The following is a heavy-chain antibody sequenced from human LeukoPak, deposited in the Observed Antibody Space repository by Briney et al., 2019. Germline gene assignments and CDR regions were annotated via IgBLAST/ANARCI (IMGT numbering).Heavy chain of an antibody. CDR1: GGSFRTYY. CDR3: ATLGEEFQLADNWIAP. Sequence: PSETLSLTCTVSGGSFRTYYWNWIRQPPGKGLDWIGYIYPSGSTHYTPSLRRRVTISVDTSKKQLTLRLSSVTAADPAVYYCATLGEEFQLADNWIAPWGQGTLVTVSS. CDR2: IYPSGST. V-gene: IGHV4-4*09. J-gene: IGHJ5*02. D-gene: IGHD2-2*01.